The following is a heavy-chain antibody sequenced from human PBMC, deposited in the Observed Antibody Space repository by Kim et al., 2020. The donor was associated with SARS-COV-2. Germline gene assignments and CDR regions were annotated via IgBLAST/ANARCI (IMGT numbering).Heavy chain of an antibody. CDR2: IWYDGSNK. Sequence: GGSRRLSCAASGFTFCSYGMHCVRQAPGKGLEWVAVIWYDGSNKYYAASVKGRFTISRDNSKNTLYLQMNSLRAEDTAVYYCARDPAGLIAVAVGAGYDYWGQGTLFTVSS. CDR1: GFTFCSYG. V-gene: IGHV3-33*01. D-gene: IGHD6-19*01. J-gene: IGHJ4*02. CDR3: ARDPAGLIAVAVGAGYDY.